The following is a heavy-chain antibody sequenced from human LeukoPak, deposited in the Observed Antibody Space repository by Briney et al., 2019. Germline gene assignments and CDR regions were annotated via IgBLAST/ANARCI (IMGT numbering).Heavy chain of an antibody. Sequence: ASVKVSCKASGYSFTGYYMHWVRQPPGQGLEWMGWINPNSGGTNYAQKFQGRVTMTRDTSISTAYMELSSLRFDDTAVYYCARSGWYGNAFDIWGQGTMVTVSS. J-gene: IGHJ3*02. CDR1: GYSFTGYY. CDR2: INPNSGGT. CDR3: ARSGWYGNAFDI. D-gene: IGHD6-19*01. V-gene: IGHV1-2*02.